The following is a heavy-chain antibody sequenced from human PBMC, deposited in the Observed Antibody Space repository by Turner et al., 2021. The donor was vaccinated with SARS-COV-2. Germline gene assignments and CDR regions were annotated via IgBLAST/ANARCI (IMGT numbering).Heavy chain of an antibody. J-gene: IGHJ4*02. CDR3: ARSVSWLQSLTVDY. CDR2: INPNSGGT. D-gene: IGHD5-12*01. Sequence: QVQLVQSGAEVKKPGASVKVSCMASGYTFAGYYIHWVRQSPGQGRKWMGWINPNSGGTNYAQRFQGRVTMTGDTSISTAYMELSTLRSDDTAVYYCARSVSWLQSLTVDYWGQGTLVTVSS. CDR1: GYTFAGYY. V-gene: IGHV1-2*02.